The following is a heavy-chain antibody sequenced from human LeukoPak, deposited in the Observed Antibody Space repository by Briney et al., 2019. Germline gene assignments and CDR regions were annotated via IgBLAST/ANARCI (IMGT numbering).Heavy chain of an antibody. J-gene: IGHJ4*02. Sequence: PGGSLRLSCAASGFTFSDSAMDWVRQAPGKGLEWVSLISHSGANTFYADSVKGRFTISRDNAKNTLFLQMNSLRAEDTAVYYCARSPNCGGDCFWGQGTLVTVSS. CDR2: ISHSGANT. CDR3: ARSPNCGGDCF. CDR1: GFTFSDSA. V-gene: IGHV3-23*01. D-gene: IGHD2-21*02.